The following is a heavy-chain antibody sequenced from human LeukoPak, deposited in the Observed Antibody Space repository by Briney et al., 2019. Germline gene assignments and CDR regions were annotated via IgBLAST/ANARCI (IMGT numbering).Heavy chain of an antibody. CDR1: GGSLSSSSYY. D-gene: IGHD6-19*01. Sequence: SETLSLTCTVSGGSLSSSSYYWGWIRQPPGKGLEWIGSIYYSGSTYYNPSLKSRVTISVDTSKNQFSLKLSSVTAADTAVYYCARRMVAGRLGWFDPWGQGTLVTVSS. CDR2: IYYSGST. CDR3: ARRMVAGRLGWFDP. V-gene: IGHV4-39*01. J-gene: IGHJ5*02.